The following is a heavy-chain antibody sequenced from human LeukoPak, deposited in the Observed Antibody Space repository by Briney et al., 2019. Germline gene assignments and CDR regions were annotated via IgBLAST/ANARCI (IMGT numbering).Heavy chain of an antibody. V-gene: IGHV3-23*01. CDR3: AKLHPYYYGSGSPTGGFDY. D-gene: IGHD3-10*01. CDR1: RFSSSSYD. CDR2: ISGSGGST. Sequence: GGSLRLSCAASRFSSSSYDMTWVRQAPGKGLEWVSAISGSGGSTYYADSVKGRFTISRDNSKNTLYLQMNSLRAEDTAVYYCAKLHPYYYGSGSPTGGFDYWGQGTLVTVSS. J-gene: IGHJ4*02.